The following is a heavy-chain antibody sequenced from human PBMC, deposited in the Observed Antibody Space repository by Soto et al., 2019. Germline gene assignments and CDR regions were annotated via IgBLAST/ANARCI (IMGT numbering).Heavy chain of an antibody. CDR1: GGSVSSGSYY. J-gene: IGHJ4*02. Sequence: SETLSLTCTVSGGSVSSGSYYWSWIRQPPGKGLEWIGYIYYSGSTNYNPSLKSRVTISVDTSKNQFSLKLSSVTAADTAVYYCARDPSEARTRFDYWGQGTLVTV. V-gene: IGHV4-61*01. CDR3: ARDPSEARTRFDY. CDR2: IYYSGST.